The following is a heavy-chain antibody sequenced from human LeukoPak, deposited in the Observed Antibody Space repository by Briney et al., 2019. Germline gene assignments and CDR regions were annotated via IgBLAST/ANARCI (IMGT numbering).Heavy chain of an antibody. CDR1: GFTFGSYV. D-gene: IGHD2-15*01. CDR3: ARYCGAASCYSGFDY. Sequence: PGGSLRLSCVASGFTFGSYVMSWVRQAPGKGPEWVSAISGDGGTYYADSVKGRFTISRDNSKNTLYLQMNSLGGEDTALYYCARYCGAASCYSGFDYWGQGTLVTVAS. J-gene: IGHJ4*02. V-gene: IGHV3-23*01. CDR2: ISGDGGT.